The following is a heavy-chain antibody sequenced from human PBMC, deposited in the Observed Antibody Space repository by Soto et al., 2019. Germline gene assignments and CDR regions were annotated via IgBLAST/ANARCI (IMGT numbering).Heavy chain of an antibody. J-gene: IGHJ3*01. V-gene: IGHV5-10-1*01. Sequence: XEFLKTCFKASGYKCTTFWLNWVRQTPGKGLEWLGRIDPTDSFTNYSPPFEGHVTISVDRSISTAYLQWNSLQASDTAIYYCARPASGGSRDAFDVWGQGTTVTVSS. CDR1: GYKCTTFW. CDR2: IDPTDSFT. D-gene: IGHD2-15*01. CDR3: ARPASGGSRDAFDV.